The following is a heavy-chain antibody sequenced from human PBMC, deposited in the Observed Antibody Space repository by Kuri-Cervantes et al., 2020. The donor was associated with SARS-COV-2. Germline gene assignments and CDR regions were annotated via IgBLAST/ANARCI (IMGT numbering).Heavy chain of an antibody. Sequence: GESLKISCAASGFTFSNAWMNWVRQAPGKGLDWVANVRQDGRDKHYGDSVKGRFTISRDNTKNSLYLQMDSLTAEDTAVYYCARYCTSISCESAIDFWGQGTLVTVSS. CDR2: VRQDGRDK. D-gene: IGHD2-2*01. CDR1: GFTFSNAW. V-gene: IGHV3-7*03. J-gene: IGHJ4*02. CDR3: ARYCTSISCESAIDF.